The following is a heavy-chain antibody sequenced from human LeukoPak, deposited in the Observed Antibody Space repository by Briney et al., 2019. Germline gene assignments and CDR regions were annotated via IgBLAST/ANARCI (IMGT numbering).Heavy chain of an antibody. J-gene: IGHJ4*02. D-gene: IGHD3-22*01. V-gene: IGHV3-21*01. CDR3: ARAPYDSSGYDY. CDR1: GFTFSSYS. Sequence: GGSLRLSCAASGFTFSSYSMNWVRQAPGKGLEWVSSISSSSSYIYYADSVKGRFTISRDNAKDSLYLQMNSLRAEDTAVYYCARAPYDSSGYDYWGQGTLVTVSS. CDR2: ISSSSSYI.